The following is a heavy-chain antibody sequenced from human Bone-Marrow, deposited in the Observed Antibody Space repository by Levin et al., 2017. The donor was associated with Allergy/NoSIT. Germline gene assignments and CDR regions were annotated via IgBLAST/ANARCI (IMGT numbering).Heavy chain of an antibody. V-gene: IGHV3-30*18. J-gene: IGHJ3*02. CDR2: ISYDGSNK. Sequence: GGSLRLSCAASGFTFSSYGMHWVRQAPGKGLEWVAVISYDGSNKYYADSVKGRFTISRDNSKNTLYLQMNSLRAEDTAVYYCAKVSAYCGGDCYQEAFDIWGQGTMVTVSS. CDR1: GFTFSSYG. D-gene: IGHD2-21*02. CDR3: AKVSAYCGGDCYQEAFDI.